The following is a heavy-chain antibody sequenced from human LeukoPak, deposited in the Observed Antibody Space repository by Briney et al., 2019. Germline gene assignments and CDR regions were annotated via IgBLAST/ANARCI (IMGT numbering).Heavy chain of an antibody. CDR3: ARDSGYSCRY. J-gene: IGHJ4*02. CDR2: ISYDGDNK. D-gene: IGHD5-18*01. V-gene: IGHV3-30*03. CDR1: GFTFSSYG. Sequence: GGSLRLSCAASGFTFSSYGMHWVRQAPGKGLEWVAVISYDGDNKYYADLVKGRFTISRDNSRNTVYLQMNSLRPEDTAVYYCARDSGYSCRYWGQGTLVTVSS.